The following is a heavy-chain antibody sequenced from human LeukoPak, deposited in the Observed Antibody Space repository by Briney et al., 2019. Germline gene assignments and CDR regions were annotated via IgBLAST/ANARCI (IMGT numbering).Heavy chain of an antibody. CDR1: GGSTSSYY. CDR3: ANTYCSGGSCYVDY. Sequence: SETLSLTCTVSGGSTSSYYWSWIRQPPGKGLEWIGYIYYSGSTNYNPYLKSRVTISVDTSKNQFSLKLSSVTAADTAVYYCANTYCSGGSCYVDYWGQGTLVTVSS. V-gene: IGHV4-59*01. J-gene: IGHJ4*02. CDR2: IYYSGST. D-gene: IGHD2-15*01.